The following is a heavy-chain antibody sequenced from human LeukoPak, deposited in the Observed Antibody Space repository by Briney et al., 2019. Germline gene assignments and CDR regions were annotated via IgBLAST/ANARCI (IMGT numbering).Heavy chain of an antibody. CDR3: ASVLVAATAIFDY. V-gene: IGHV4-59*02. Sequence: SETLSLTCTISGGSVSDYYWSWIRQSPGKGLEWIGYIYHTGSTSYSPSLKSRVTISADTSQNQFSLKLSSVTAADTAVYYCASVLVAATAIFDYWGQGTLVTVSS. J-gene: IGHJ4*02. CDR2: IYHTGST. CDR1: GGSVSDYY. D-gene: IGHD2-15*01.